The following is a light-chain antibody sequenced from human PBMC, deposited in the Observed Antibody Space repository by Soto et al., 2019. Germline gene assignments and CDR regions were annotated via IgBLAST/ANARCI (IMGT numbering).Light chain of an antibody. CDR2: EVS. CDR3: SSYTSSSALV. V-gene: IGLV2-14*01. Sequence: QSALTQPASVSGSPGQSITISCTGTSSDVGGYNYVSWYQHHPGKAPKLMNFEVSHRPSGFSNRFSGSKSGNTASLTISGLQAEDEADYYCSSYTSSSALVFGGGTKVTVL. CDR1: SSDVGGYNY. J-gene: IGLJ2*01.